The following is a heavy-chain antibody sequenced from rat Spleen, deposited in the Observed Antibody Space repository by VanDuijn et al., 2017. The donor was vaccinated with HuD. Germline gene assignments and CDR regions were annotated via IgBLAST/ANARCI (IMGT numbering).Heavy chain of an antibody. Sequence: EVQLVESDGGLVQPGRSLKLSCAASGFSFSSYGMAWVRQTPTKGLEWVASMSTGGGYTYYGDSVKGRFTISRDNAENTVYLHMHSLRSEDTANYYCVKDRVGGYAFDYWGQGVMVTVSS. CDR2: MSTGGGYT. CDR3: VKDRVGGYAFDY. D-gene: IGHD1-11*01. V-gene: IGHV5S13*01. CDR1: GFSFSSYG. J-gene: IGHJ2*01.